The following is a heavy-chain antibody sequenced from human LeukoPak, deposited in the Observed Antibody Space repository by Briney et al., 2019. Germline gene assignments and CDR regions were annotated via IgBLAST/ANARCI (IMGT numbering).Heavy chain of an antibody. Sequence: PGGSLRLSCAASGFTFDDYAMHWVRQAPGKGLEWVSGISWNSGSIGYADSVKGRFTISRDNAKNSLYLQMNSLRAEDTALYYCAKEGDYDILTGYSGEFDYWGQGTLVTVSS. CDR1: GFTFDDYA. CDR3: AKEGDYDILTGYSGEFDY. V-gene: IGHV3-9*01. J-gene: IGHJ4*02. CDR2: ISWNSGSI. D-gene: IGHD3-9*01.